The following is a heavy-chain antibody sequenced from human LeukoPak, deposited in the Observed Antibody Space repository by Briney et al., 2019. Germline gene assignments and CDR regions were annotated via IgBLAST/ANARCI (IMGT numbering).Heavy chain of an antibody. Sequence: PGGSLRLSCAASGFTFSSYAMSWVRQAPGKGLEWVSAISGSGSSTYYADSVKGRFTISRDNSKNTLYLQMNSLRAEDTAVYYCAKDGRPSGSYYYWGQGTLVTVSS. V-gene: IGHV3-23*01. J-gene: IGHJ4*02. CDR3: AKDGRPSGSYYY. D-gene: IGHD1-26*01. CDR1: GFTFSSYA. CDR2: ISGSGSST.